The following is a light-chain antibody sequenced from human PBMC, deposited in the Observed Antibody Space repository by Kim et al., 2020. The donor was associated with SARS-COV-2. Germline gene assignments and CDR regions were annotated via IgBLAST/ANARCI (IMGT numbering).Light chain of an antibody. J-gene: IGKJ1*01. CDR3: QQSYSTLTWT. CDR1: QSISSY. CDR2: AAS. V-gene: IGKV1-39*01. Sequence: SIGDRVTITCRASQSISSYLKWYQQKPGKAPKRLIYAASSLQSGVPSRFSGSGSGTDFTLTISSLQPEDFATYYCQQSYSTLTWTFGQGTKVDIK.